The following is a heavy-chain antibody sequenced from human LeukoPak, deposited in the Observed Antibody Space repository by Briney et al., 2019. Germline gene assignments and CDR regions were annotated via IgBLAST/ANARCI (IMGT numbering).Heavy chain of an antibody. J-gene: IGHJ4*02. CDR1: GFTFSNYA. V-gene: IGHV3-23*01. D-gene: IGHD2-2*01. Sequence: GGSLRLSCVASGFTFSNYAVTCVRQAPGKGLGWVSTIAIGGVITYYADSAKGRFTISRDNSKNTLYLQMNSVRAEDTAVYYCAAAAAPLYYFHYWGQGTLVTVSS. CDR3: AAAAAPLYYFHY. CDR2: IAIGGVIT.